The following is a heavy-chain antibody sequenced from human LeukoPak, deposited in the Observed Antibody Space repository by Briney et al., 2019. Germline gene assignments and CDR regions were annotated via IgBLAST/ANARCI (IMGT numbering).Heavy chain of an antibody. CDR1: GFTFSSYW. V-gene: IGHV3-7*01. D-gene: IGHD3-22*01. Sequence: GGSLRLSCAASGFTFSSYWMSWVRQAPGKGLEWVANIKQDGSEKYYVDSVKGRFTTSRDNAKNSLYLQMNSLRAEDTAVYYCARVDYYDSSGYYVDYYYYYMDVWGKGTTVTISS. CDR3: ARVDYYDSSGYYVDYYYYYMDV. J-gene: IGHJ6*03. CDR2: IKQDGSEK.